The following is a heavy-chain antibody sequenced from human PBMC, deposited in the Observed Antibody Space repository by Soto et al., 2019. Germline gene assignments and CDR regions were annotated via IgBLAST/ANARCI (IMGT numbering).Heavy chain of an antibody. Sequence: QVQLVQSGAEVKKPGASVKVSCKASGYTFTSYDSNWVRQATGQGLEWMGWMNPNNNNTGYAQKFQGRVTMTRNTSISTAYMELSSLGSEDTAVYYCARGPHPYVNDYWGQGTLVTVSS. D-gene: IGHD3-16*01. V-gene: IGHV1-8*01. CDR3: ARGPHPYVNDY. CDR2: MNPNNNNT. J-gene: IGHJ4*02. CDR1: GYTFTSYD.